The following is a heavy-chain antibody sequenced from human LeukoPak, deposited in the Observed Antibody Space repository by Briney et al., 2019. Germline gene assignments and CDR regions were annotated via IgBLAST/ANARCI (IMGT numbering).Heavy chain of an antibody. CDR2: ISYDGSNK. D-gene: IGHD6-13*01. Sequence: PGGSLRLSCAASGFTFSSYGMHWVRQAPGKGLEWVAVISYDGSNKYYADSVKGRFTISRDNSKNTLYLQVNSLRAEDTAVYYCASNRYSSSWYGGYFDYWGQGTLVTVSS. V-gene: IGHV3-30*03. J-gene: IGHJ4*02. CDR1: GFTFSSYG. CDR3: ASNRYSSSWYGGYFDY.